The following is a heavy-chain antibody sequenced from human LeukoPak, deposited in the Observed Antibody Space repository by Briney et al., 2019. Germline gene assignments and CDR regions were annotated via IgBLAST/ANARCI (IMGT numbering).Heavy chain of an antibody. V-gene: IGHV3-21*01. CDR3: AREGGYCYGASCRFFDS. Sequence: GGSLSLSCAASGLTFSSYSMNWVRQAPGKGLEWVSSINTRSYIYSADSVKGRLTISRDNDKNSVYLKMNSLRAEDRAVYYCAREGGYCYGASCRFFDSWGQGTLLTVSS. D-gene: IGHD2-15*01. CDR2: INTRSYI. CDR1: GLTFSSYS. J-gene: IGHJ4*02.